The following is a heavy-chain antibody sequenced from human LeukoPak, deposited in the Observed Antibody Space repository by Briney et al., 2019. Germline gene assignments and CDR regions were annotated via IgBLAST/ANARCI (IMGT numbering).Heavy chain of an antibody. V-gene: IGHV4-61*02. CDR2: IYTSGST. J-gene: IGHJ3*02. CDR1: GGSISSGSYY. Sequence: SETLSLTCTVSGGSISSGSYYWSWIRQPAGKGLEWIGRIYTSGSTNYNPSLKSRVTISVDTSKNQFSLKLSSVTAADTAVYYCARHRGVDIWGQRTMVTVSS. D-gene: IGHD1-14*01. CDR3: ARHRGVDI.